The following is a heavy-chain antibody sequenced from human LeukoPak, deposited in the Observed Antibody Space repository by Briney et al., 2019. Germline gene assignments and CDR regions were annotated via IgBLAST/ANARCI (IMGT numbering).Heavy chain of an antibody. CDR1: GGSISSGGYY. D-gene: IGHD5-12*01. J-gene: IGHJ6*02. CDR3: ARFIVTTRYYYDYGMDV. CDR2: IYYSGST. Sequence: SETLSLTCTVSGGSISSGGYYWSWIRQHPWKGLEWIGYIYYSGSTYYNPSLKSRVTISVDTSKNQFSLKLSSVTAADTAVYYCARFIVTTRYYYDYGMDVWGQGTTVTVSS. V-gene: IGHV4-31*03.